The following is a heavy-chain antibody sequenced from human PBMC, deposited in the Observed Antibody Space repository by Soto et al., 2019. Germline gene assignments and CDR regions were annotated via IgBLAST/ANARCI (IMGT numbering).Heavy chain of an antibody. V-gene: IGHV4-39*01. CDR3: ATSQKGYNWSYFDH. Sequence: SETLSLTCAVSGGSISGSYDYWGGLRQSPGKGPEWCGRAFYTGFTSSNPSLESRVSVSVDTSKNQFSLKASGVSAADTAGDYCATSQKGYNWSYFDHWGQGALVTVSS. D-gene: IGHD1-20*01. CDR1: GGSISGSYDY. J-gene: IGHJ4*03. CDR2: AFYTGFT.